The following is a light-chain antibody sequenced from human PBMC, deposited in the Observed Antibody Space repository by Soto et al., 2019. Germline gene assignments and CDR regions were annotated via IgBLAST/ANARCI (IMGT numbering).Light chain of an antibody. J-gene: IGKJ1*01. Sequence: EIVLTKSPATLSLSPGERATLSCRASQSVSSYLAWYQQKPGQAPRLLIFDASNRATGIPARFSGSGSGTDFTLIISSLVAEYFAVYYCQQYGSFGQGTKVQIK. CDR2: DAS. CDR3: QQYGS. CDR1: QSVSSY. V-gene: IGKV3-11*01.